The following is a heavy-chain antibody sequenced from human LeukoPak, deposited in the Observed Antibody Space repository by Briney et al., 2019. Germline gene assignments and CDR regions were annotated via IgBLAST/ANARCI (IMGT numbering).Heavy chain of an antibody. Sequence: PGGSLRLSCAVSGFTFSNFWMSWVRQAPGRGLEWVANIHPEGNEKYHVESVKGRFTISRDNAKNSLFLQMNGLRVEDTAVNYCAWGDAFSGDHWGQGTLVTVSS. CDR1: GFTFSNFW. CDR2: IHPEGNEK. J-gene: IGHJ4*02. V-gene: IGHV3-7*04. CDR3: AWGDAFSGDH.